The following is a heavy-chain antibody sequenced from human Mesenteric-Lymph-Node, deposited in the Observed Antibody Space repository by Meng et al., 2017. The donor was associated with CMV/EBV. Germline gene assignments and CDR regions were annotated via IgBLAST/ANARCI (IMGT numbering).Heavy chain of an antibody. V-gene: IGHV3-23*01. CDR3: AKDLVAYGGNPYYFDS. CDR1: GFTVSIYA. CDR2: ISSSGDGT. Sequence: GFTVSIYAMTWVRQAPGKGLEWVSSISSSGDGTYYADSVKGRFTISRDNSKNTLYLQMNSLRAEDTAVYYCAKDLVAYGGNPYYFDSWGQGTVVTVSS. J-gene: IGHJ4*02. D-gene: IGHD4-23*01.